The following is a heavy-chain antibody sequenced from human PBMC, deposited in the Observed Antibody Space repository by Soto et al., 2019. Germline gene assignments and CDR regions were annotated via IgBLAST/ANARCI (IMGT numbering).Heavy chain of an antibody. CDR3: ARERYQVISDGMDV. CDR1: GYTFTGYY. Sequence: ASVKVSCKASGYTFTGYYIHWVREAPGQGLEWMGRINLQTGGTSYAQKFQGRVTLSRDTSINTAYLELSRLTFDDAAVYFCARERYQVISDGMDVWGQGTTVTVSS. D-gene: IGHD2-2*01. J-gene: IGHJ6*02. CDR2: INLQTGGT. V-gene: IGHV1-2*06.